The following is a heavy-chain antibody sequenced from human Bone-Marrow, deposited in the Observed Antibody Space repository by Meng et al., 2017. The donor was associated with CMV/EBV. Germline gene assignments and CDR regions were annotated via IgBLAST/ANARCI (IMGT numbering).Heavy chain of an antibody. CDR1: GFTFSSYA. Sequence: GGSLRLSCAASGFTFSSYAMHWVRQAPGKGLEWVAVISYDGSNKYYADSVKGRFTISRDNSKNTLYLQMNSLRAEDTAVYYCARVATAVAYRARVDYWGQGTLVTGYS. J-gene: IGHJ4*02. D-gene: IGHD6-19*01. CDR2: ISYDGSNK. CDR3: ARVATAVAYRARVDY. V-gene: IGHV3-30*04.